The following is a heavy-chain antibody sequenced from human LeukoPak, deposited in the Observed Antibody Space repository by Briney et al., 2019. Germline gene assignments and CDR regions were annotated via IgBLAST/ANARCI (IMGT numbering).Heavy chain of an antibody. CDR3: ARDRIVVVPAARVVDAFDI. V-gene: IGHV4-38-2*02. J-gene: IGHJ3*02. D-gene: IGHD2-2*01. CDR1: GYSISSGYY. Sequence: PSETLSLTCTVSGYSISSGYYWGWIRQPPGKGLEWIGSIYHSGSTYYNPSLKSRVTISVDTSKNQFSLKLSSVTAADTAVYYCARDRIVVVPAARVVDAFDIWGQGTMVTVSS. CDR2: IYHSGST.